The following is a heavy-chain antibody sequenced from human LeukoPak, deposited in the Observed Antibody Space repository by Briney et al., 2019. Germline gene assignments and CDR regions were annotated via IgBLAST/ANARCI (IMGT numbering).Heavy chain of an antibody. J-gene: IGHJ1*01. V-gene: IGHV1-69*05. D-gene: IGHD1-26*01. Sequence: SVKVSCKASGGTFSSYAISWVRQAPGQGLEWMGGIIPIFGTANYAQKFQGRVTITTDESTSTAYMELSSLRSEDTAVYYCAREGPGVGATAFQHWGQGTLVTVSS. CDR2: IIPIFGTA. CDR3: AREGPGVGATAFQH. CDR1: GGTFSSYA.